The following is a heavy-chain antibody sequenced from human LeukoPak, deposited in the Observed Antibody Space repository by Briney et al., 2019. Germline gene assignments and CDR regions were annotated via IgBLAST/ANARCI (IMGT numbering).Heavy chain of an antibody. Sequence: SQTLSLTCAISGDDVSSDSSSWHWIRQSPSRGLEWLGRTYYTSKWTGDAAVSVRSRIAIAPDTSKNLFTLQLNSVTVEDTAVYYCARRARWNSYFDPWGQGILVVVSS. CDR2: TYYTSKWTG. J-gene: IGHJ5*02. CDR3: ARRARWNSYFDP. D-gene: IGHD1-7*01. CDR1: GDDVSSDSSS. V-gene: IGHV6-1*01.